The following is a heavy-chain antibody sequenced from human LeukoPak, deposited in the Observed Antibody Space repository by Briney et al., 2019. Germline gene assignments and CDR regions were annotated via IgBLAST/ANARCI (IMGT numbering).Heavy chain of an antibody. D-gene: IGHD5-24*01. CDR1: GGSISSSSYY. CDR2: MYYSGST. J-gene: IGHJ4*02. Sequence: PSETLSLTCTVSGGSISSSSYYWGWIRQPPGKGLEWIGSMYYSGSTFYIPSLKSRVTMSVDTSKNQFSLELTSVTAADTAVYYCARHLPHVETPTILVYWGQGILVTVSP. CDR3: ARHLPHVETPTILVY. V-gene: IGHV4-39*01.